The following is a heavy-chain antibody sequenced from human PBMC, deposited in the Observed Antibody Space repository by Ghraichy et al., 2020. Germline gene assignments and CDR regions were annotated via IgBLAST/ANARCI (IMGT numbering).Heavy chain of an antibody. CDR2: IIPIFGTA. CDR1: GGTFSSYA. V-gene: IGHV1-69*06. Sequence: SVKVSCKASGGTFSSYAISWVRQAPGQGLEWMGGIIPIFGTANYAQKFQGRVTITADKSTSTAYMELSSLRSEDTAVYYCASGQWLFRGNYYYYGMDVWGQGTTVTVSS. D-gene: IGHD6-19*01. J-gene: IGHJ6*02. CDR3: ASGQWLFRGNYYYYGMDV.